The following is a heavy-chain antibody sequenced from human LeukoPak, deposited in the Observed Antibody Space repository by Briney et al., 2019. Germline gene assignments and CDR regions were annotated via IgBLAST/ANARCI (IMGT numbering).Heavy chain of an antibody. V-gene: IGHV4-4*07. J-gene: IGHJ3*02. CDR2: IYTSGST. CDR3: ARDDFWSGYRAFDI. Sequence: SETLSLTCTVSGGSISSYYCNWIRQSAEKGLEWIGRIYTSGSTNYNPSLKSRVTMSVDTSKNQFSLKVSSVTAADTAVYYCARDDFWSGYRAFDIWGQGTRVTVSS. D-gene: IGHD3-3*01. CDR1: GGSISSYY.